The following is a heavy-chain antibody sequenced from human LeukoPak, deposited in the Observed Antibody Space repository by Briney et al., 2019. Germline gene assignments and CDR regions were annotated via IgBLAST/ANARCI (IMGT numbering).Heavy chain of an antibody. V-gene: IGHV3-23*01. CDR1: GFTFSSSA. D-gene: IGHD4-17*01. CDR2: ISDTGRLS. J-gene: IGHJ3*02. Sequence: GGSLRLSCAASGFTFSSSAMSWVRQAPGKGLEWVAAISDTGRLSYCADSVNGRFTISRDNSKNTLYLQMNSLRAEDTAVYYCAKLATVTRMGAFDIWGQGTMVTVSS. CDR3: AKLATVTRMGAFDI.